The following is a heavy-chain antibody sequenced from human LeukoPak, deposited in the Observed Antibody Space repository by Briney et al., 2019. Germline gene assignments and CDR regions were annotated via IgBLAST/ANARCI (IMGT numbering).Heavy chain of an antibody. D-gene: IGHD1-26*01. V-gene: IGHV4-4*02. J-gene: IGHJ4*02. CDR1: GYSISSSNW. CDR2: ILHTGST. Sequence: KPSGTLSLTCAVSGYSISSSNWWSWVRQPPGKGLEWVGEILHTGSTNYNPSLKSRVTMSVDTSKNQFSLRLSSVTAADTAVYYCARESMSEREPDFVYWGQGTLVTVSS. CDR3: ARESMSEREPDFVY.